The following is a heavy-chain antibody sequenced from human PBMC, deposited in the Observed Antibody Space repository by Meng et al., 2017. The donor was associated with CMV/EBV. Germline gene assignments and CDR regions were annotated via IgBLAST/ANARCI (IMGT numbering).Heavy chain of an antibody. V-gene: IGHV4-39*07. CDR2: IYYSGST. D-gene: IGHD3-3*01. CDR1: GGSISSSSYY. J-gene: IGHJ4*02. CDR3: AKVFGFLPPPFDY. Sequence: SETLSLTCTVSGGSISSSSYYWGWIRQPPGKGLELIGSIYYSGSTYYNPSLKSRVTISVDTSKNQFSLKLSSVTAADTAVYYCAKVFGFLPPPFDYWGQGTLVTVSS.